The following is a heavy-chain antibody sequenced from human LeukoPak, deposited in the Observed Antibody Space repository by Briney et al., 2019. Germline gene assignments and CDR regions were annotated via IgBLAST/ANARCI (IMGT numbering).Heavy chain of an antibody. CDR3: VRTAGIFWSGAYYFDS. V-gene: IGHV1-8*01. Sequence: ASVKVSCKASGDTFTSYDVNWVRQATGQGLEWMGWMNPNSGNTGYVQKFQGRVTMTRNTSINTAYIEVSSLRSEDTAVYYCVRTAGIFWSGAYYFDSWGQGTLVTVSS. D-gene: IGHD3-3*01. CDR2: MNPNSGNT. CDR1: GDTFTSYD. J-gene: IGHJ4*02.